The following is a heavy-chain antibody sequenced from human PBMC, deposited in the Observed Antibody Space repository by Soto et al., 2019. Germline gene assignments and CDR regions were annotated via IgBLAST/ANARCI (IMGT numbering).Heavy chain of an antibody. Sequence: SETLSLTCTVSGGSIASGSYYWGWIRQPPGKGMEWIGTVHYSGSTYDNPSLKTRVPVSADTSKNQFSLRLSSVTAADTAVYYCARTSYDSRGTAADPWGQGTLVTVSS. CDR1: GGSIASGSYY. CDR3: ARTSYDSRGTAADP. J-gene: IGHJ5*02. D-gene: IGHD3-22*01. V-gene: IGHV4-39*07. CDR2: VHYSGST.